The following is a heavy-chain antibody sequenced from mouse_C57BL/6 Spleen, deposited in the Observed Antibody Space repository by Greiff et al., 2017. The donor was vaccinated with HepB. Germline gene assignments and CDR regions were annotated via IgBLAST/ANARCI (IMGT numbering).Heavy chain of an antibody. CDR3: ARRYYGSSYYFDY. J-gene: IGHJ2*01. CDR1: GFTFSDYG. D-gene: IGHD1-1*01. V-gene: IGHV5-17*01. Sequence: EVNVVESGGGLVKPGGSLKLSCAASGFTFSDYGMHWVRQAPEKGLEWVAYISSGSSTIYYADTVKGRFTISRDNAKNTLFLQMTRLRSEDTAMYYCARRYYGSSYYFDYWGQGTTLTVSS. CDR2: ISSGSSTI.